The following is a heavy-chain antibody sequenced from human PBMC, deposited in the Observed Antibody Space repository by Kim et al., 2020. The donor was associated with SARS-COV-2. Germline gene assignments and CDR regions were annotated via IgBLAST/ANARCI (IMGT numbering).Heavy chain of an antibody. J-gene: IGHJ6*02. V-gene: IGHV3-74*01. CDR3: ARDYYYYGMDV. Sequence: GGSLRLSCAASGFTFSSYWMHWVLQAPGKGLVWVSRINSDGSSTSYADSVKGRFTISRDNAKNTLYLQMNSLRAEDTAVYYCARDYYYYGMDVWGQGTTVTVSS. CDR2: INSDGSST. CDR1: GFTFSSYW.